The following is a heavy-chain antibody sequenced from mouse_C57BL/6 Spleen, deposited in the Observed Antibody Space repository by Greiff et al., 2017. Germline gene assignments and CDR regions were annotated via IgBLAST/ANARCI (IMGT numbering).Heavy chain of an antibody. J-gene: IGHJ4*01. CDR2: INPYNGGT. D-gene: IGHD1-1*02. V-gene: IGHV1-19*01. CDR1: GYTFTDYY. Sequence: VQLQQSGPVLVKPGASVKMSCKASGYTFTDYYMNWVKQSHGKSLEWIGVINPYNGGTSYNQKFKGKATLTGDKSSSTAYMELNSLTSEDSAVYYWARRGGYYSMDYWGQGTSVTVSS. CDR3: ARRGGYYSMDY.